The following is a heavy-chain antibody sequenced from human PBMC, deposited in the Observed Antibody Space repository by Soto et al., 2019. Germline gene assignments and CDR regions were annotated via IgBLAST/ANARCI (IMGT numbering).Heavy chain of an antibody. CDR2: ISSSGSTI. Sequence: QVQLVESGGGLVKPGGSLRLSCAASGFTFSDYYMSWIRQAPGKGLEWVSYISSSGSTIYYADSVKGRFTISRDNAKNSQYLQMNSLGAEDTAVYCCASLYGSGSYFGYYYGMDVWGQGTTVTVSS. V-gene: IGHV3-11*01. CDR3: ASLYGSGSYFGYYYGMDV. J-gene: IGHJ6*02. CDR1: GFTFSDYY. D-gene: IGHD3-10*01.